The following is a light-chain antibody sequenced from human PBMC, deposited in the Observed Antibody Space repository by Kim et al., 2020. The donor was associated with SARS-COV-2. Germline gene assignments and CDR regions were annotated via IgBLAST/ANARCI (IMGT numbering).Light chain of an antibody. CDR2: QDK. Sequence: PGQTASFTSSRNKLGVNYVSWYQQKPGQSPVVVIYQDKQRPSGIPERFSGSNSGNTATLTISGTQAMDEADYYCQAWDSSTHNYVFGAGTKVTVL. J-gene: IGLJ1*01. V-gene: IGLV3-1*01. CDR1: KLGVNY. CDR3: QAWDSSTHNYV.